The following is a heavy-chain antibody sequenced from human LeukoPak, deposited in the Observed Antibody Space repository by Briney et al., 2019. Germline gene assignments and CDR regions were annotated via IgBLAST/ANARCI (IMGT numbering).Heavy chain of an antibody. CDR2: IYTSGST. V-gene: IGHV4-4*07. J-gene: IGHJ4*02. D-gene: IGHD3-3*01. Sequence: SETLSLTCTVSGGSISSYYWSWIRQPAGKGLEWIGRIYTSGSTNYNPSLKSRVTMSVDTSKNQFSLKLSSVTAADTAVYYCAREGPYDFWSGYYKGYDYWGQGTLVTVSS. CDR3: AREGPYDFWSGYYKGYDY. CDR1: GGSISSYY.